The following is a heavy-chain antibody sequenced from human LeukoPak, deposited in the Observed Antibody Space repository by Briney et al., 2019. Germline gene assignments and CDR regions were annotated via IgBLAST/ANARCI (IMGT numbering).Heavy chain of an antibody. Sequence: PGGSLRLSCAASGFTFSSYGMHWVRQAPGKGLEWVAVISYDGSNKYYADSVKGRFTISRDNSKNTLYLQMNSLRAEDTAVYYCAKLLRFLEWLPPYYFDYWGQGTLVTVSS. CDR2: ISYDGSNK. CDR1: GFTFSSYG. V-gene: IGHV3-30*18. J-gene: IGHJ4*02. CDR3: AKLLRFLEWLPPYYFDY. D-gene: IGHD3-3*01.